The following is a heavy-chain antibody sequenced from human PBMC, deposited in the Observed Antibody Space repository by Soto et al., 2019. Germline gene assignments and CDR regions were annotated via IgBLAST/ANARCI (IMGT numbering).Heavy chain of an antibody. V-gene: IGHV4-59*01. CDR2: IYYSGST. D-gene: IGHD1-26*01. Sequence: LTCTVSGGSISSYYWSWIRQPPGKGLEYIGYIYYSGSTNYNPSLKSRVTISVDTSKKQFSLKLSSVTAADTAVYYCARSLYSGIHTNWFASWGRGSLVSVSS. CDR3: ARSLYSGIHTNWFAS. J-gene: IGHJ5*01. CDR1: GGSISSYY.